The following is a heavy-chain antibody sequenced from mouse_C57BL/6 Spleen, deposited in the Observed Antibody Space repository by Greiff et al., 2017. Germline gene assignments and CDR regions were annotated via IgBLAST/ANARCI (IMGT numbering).Heavy chain of an antibody. CDR1: GYTFTDYY. V-gene: IGHV1-26*01. CDR3: ARSSRNFDY. Sequence: VQLQQSGPELVKPGASVKISCKASGYTFTDYYMNWVKQSHGKSLEWIGDINPNNGGTSYNQKFKGKATLTVDKSSSTAYMELRSLTSEDSAVYYCARSSRNFDYWGQGTTLTVSS. D-gene: IGHD1-1*01. J-gene: IGHJ2*01. CDR2: INPNNGGT.